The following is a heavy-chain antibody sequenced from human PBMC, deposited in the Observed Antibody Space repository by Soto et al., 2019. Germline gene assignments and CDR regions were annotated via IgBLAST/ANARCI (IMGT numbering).Heavy chain of an antibody. CDR3: ARGYTNIDQ. D-gene: IGHD5-18*01. V-gene: IGHV3-23*01. CDR1: GFTFSSYA. J-gene: IGHJ5*02. CDR2: ISGSGGTA. Sequence: EVQLLESGGGLVQPGGSLRLSCAASGFTFSSYAMSWVRQAPGKGLEWVSSISGSGGTAYYTDSVKGRFTISRDNSKNTLYLQMNSLRAEYTAEYYCARGYTNIDQWGQGTLVTVSS.